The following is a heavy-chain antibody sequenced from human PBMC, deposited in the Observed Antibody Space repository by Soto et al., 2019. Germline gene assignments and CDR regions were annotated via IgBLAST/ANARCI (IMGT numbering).Heavy chain of an antibody. CDR1: GYTFTSYY. J-gene: IGHJ6*02. V-gene: IGHV1-46*01. CDR2: INPSGGST. D-gene: IGHD5-18*01. Sequence: ASMKVSCKASGYTFTSYYMHWVRQAPGQGLEWMGIINPSGGSTSYAQKFQGRVTMTRDTSTSAVYMELSSLRSEDTAVYYCARDHEVDTDTGDNGMHVWGLWTTVTVS. CDR3: ARDHEVDTDTGDNGMHV.